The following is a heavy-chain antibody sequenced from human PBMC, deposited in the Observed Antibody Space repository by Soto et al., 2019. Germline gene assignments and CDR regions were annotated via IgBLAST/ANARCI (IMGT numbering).Heavy chain of an antibody. J-gene: IGHJ4*02. CDR2: ISSSRSAI. Sequence: PGGSLRLSCAASGFTFSSYSMNWVRQAPGKGLEWVSYISSSRSAIYYADSVKGRFTISRDNAKNSLFLQMNSLRAEDTVVFFCAREYCSSISCLFDYWGQGTLVTVPS. CDR1: GFTFSSYS. D-gene: IGHD2-2*01. V-gene: IGHV3-48*01. CDR3: AREYCSSISCLFDY.